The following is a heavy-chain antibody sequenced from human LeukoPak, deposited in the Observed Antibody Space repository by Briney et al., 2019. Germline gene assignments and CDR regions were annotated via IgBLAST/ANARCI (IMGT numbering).Heavy chain of an antibody. J-gene: IGHJ5*02. CDR3: ARFAYDSGSLS. Sequence: GGSLRLSCAASAFTFSRYWMHWVRQTPGEGLAWVSRISSDGTTTTYADSVKGRFTISTDNARNTLYLQMNSLRAEDTAVYYCARFAYDSGSLSWGQGALVTVSS. V-gene: IGHV3-74*01. D-gene: IGHD3-10*01. CDR1: AFTFSRYW. CDR2: ISSDGTTT.